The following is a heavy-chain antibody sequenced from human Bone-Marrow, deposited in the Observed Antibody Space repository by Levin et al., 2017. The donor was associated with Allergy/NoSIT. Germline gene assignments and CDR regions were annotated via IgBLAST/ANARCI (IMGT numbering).Heavy chain of an antibody. CDR3: ARPYCSSTSCYMKEGHDAFDI. CDR2: IIPIFGTA. D-gene: IGHD2-2*02. V-gene: IGHV1-69*13. Sequence: SVKVSCKASGGTFSSYAISWVRQAPGQGLEWMGGIIPIFGTANYAQKFQGRVTITADESTSTAYMELSSLRSEDTAVYYCARPYCSSTSCYMKEGHDAFDIWGQGTMVTVSS. CDR1: GGTFSSYA. J-gene: IGHJ3*02.